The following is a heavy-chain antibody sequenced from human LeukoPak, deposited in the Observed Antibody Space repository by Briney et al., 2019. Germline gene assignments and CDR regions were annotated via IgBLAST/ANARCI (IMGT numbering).Heavy chain of an antibody. CDR1: GGSINGYY. J-gene: IGHJ4*02. D-gene: IGHD2-8*02. CDR3: AGHHPRNTVDF. CDR2: IYYTGST. V-gene: IGHV4-59*08. Sequence: SETLSLTCTVSGGSINGYYWSWIRQSPAKGLEWIGYIYYTGSTNYNPSLKSRVSISVDTSKNQFSLKLISVTAADTAVYYCAGHHPRNTVDFWGQGTLVTVSS.